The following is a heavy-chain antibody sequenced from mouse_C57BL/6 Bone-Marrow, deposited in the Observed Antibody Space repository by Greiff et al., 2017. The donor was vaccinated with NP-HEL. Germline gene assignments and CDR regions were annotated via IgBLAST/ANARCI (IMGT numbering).Heavy chain of an antibody. D-gene: IGHD2-4*01. J-gene: IGHJ3*01. CDR1: GYTFPTYP. CDR3: ARKDYDYAWFAY. Sequence: VQLQQSGAELARPGASVTLSCTASGYTFPTYPIEWMKQNHGKSLELIGNFHPYNDDTKYNEKFKGNATLTVEKSSSTVYLELSRLTSDDSAVYYCARKDYDYAWFAYWGQGTLVTVSA. CDR2: FHPYNDDT. V-gene: IGHV1-47*01.